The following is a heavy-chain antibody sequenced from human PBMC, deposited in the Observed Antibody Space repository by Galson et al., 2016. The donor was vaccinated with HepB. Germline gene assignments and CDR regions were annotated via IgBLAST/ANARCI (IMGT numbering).Heavy chain of an antibody. Sequence: SLRLSCAASGFTFSSYGMHWVRQAPGKGLEWVADIWYDGSYKYYADSVKGRFTISRDNSKNTLYLQMNSLRAEDTAVYYCARWGDNIAAAPHYMDVWGKGTTVIVSS. CDR3: ARWGDNIAAAPHYMDV. CDR1: GFTFSSYG. CDR2: IWYDGSYK. V-gene: IGHV3-33*01. D-gene: IGHD6-13*01. J-gene: IGHJ6*03.